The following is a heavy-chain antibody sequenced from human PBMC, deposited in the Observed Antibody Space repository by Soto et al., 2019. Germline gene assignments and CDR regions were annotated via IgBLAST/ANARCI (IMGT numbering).Heavy chain of an antibody. CDR3: ARRPKRGSYSWCFDY. CDR1: GGSITSNAYY. V-gene: IGHV4-39*01. CDR2: IYYSGSA. Sequence: QLQLQESGTGLVKPSETLSLTCTVSGGSITSNAYYWGWIRQPPGKGLEWLGYIYYSGSASYNPSLKSRVTMSVYTSQNQFSLKLSSVTAADTAVYYCARRPKRGSYSWCFDYWGQGTLVTVSS. D-gene: IGHD1-26*01. J-gene: IGHJ4*02.